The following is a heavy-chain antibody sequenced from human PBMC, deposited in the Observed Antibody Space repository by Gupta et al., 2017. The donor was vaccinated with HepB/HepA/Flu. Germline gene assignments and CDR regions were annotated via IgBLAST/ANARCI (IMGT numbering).Heavy chain of an antibody. Sequence: QVQLQQWGAGLLTPSETLSLTCAVYGGSFSGYYWSWIRQPPGKGLEWIGEINHSGSTNYNPSLKSRVTISVDTSKNQFSLKLSSVTAADTAVYYCARAPNPRAYGGNSRGWFDPWGQGTLVTVSS. CDR1: GGSFSGYY. D-gene: IGHD4-23*01. CDR3: ARAPNPRAYGGNSRGWFDP. CDR2: INHSGST. V-gene: IGHV4-34*01. J-gene: IGHJ5*02.